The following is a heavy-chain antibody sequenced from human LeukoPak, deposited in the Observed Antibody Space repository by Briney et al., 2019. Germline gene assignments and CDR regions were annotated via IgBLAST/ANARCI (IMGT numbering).Heavy chain of an antibody. Sequence: GMSLRLSCAASGFTFSSYTIHWVRQAPGKGLEWVAVISYDGSYKYYADSVKGRFTISRDNSKNTLYLQMNSLRAEDTAVYYCAKDARGKVVVAATPVPLDYWGQGTLVTVSS. J-gene: IGHJ4*02. D-gene: IGHD2-15*01. CDR2: ISYDGSYK. CDR3: AKDARGKVVVAATPVPLDY. CDR1: GFTFSSYT. V-gene: IGHV3-30*04.